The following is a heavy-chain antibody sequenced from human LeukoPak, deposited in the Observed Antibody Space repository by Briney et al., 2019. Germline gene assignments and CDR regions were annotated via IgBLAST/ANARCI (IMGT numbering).Heavy chain of an antibody. D-gene: IGHD3-22*01. CDR3: ARLAYYDSSGYLEGGDAFDI. Sequence: SETLSLTCTVSGGSISSYYWSWIRQPPGKGLEWIGYIYYSGSTNYNPSLKSRVTISADTSKNQFSLKLSSVTAADTAVYYCARLAYYDSSGYLEGGDAFDIWGQGTMVTVSS. CDR2: IYYSGST. CDR1: GGSISSYY. V-gene: IGHV4-59*01. J-gene: IGHJ3*02.